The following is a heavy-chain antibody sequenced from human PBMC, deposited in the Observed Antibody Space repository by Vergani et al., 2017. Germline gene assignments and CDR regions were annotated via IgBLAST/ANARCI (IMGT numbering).Heavy chain of an antibody. CDR1: GGTFSSHA. Sequence: VQLVQSGAEVRKPGSSLKVSCKASGGTFSSHAMSWVRQGHGQGLEWVSSIKNTGDSTHYADSVKGRFTISRDNSKTTLYLQMNSLRVEDTAVYYCGRGSDNYNWGQGTLVTVSS. CDR2: IKNTGDST. V-gene: IGHV3-23*04. CDR3: GRGSDNYN. D-gene: IGHD5-24*01. J-gene: IGHJ4*02.